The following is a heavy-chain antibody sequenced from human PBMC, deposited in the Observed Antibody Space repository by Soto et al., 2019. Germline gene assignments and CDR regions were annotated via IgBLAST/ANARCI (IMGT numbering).Heavy chain of an antibody. V-gene: IGHV3-23*01. CDR2: ISGSGGST. D-gene: IGHD3-10*01. J-gene: IGHJ5*02. Sequence: RRLSCAASGFTFSSDAMSWVRQAPGKGLEWVSAISGSGGSTYYADSVKGRFTISRDNSKNTLYLQMNSLRAEDTAVYYCAKDLHYGHFDPWGKGTLVTVSS. CDR1: GFTFSSDA. CDR3: AKDLHYGHFDP.